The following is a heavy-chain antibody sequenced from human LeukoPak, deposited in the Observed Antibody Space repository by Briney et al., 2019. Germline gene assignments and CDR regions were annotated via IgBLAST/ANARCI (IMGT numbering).Heavy chain of an antibody. CDR3: ARVAALYYDSIGFWFDP. CDR1: GYSISSGYY. V-gene: IGHV4-38-2*01. CDR2: IYHSGST. Sequence: KPSETLSLTCAVSGYSISSGYYWGWIRQPPGKGLEWIGSIYHSGSTYYNPSLKSRVTISVDTSKNQFSLKLSSVTAADTAVYYCARVAALYYDSIGFWFDPWGQGTLVTVSS. J-gene: IGHJ5*02. D-gene: IGHD3-22*01.